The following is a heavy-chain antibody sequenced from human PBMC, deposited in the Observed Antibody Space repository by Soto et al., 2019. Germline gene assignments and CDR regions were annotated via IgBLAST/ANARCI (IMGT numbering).Heavy chain of an antibody. D-gene: IGHD3-10*01. CDR2: IIPIFGTA. CDR3: ASNYYGSGSHYYYYGMDV. J-gene: IGHJ6*02. CDR1: GGTFSSYA. Sequence: GASVKVSCKASGGTFSSYAISWVRQAPGQGLEWMGGIIPIFGTANYAQKFQGRVTITADESTSTAYMELSSLRSEDTAVYYCASNYYGSGSHYYYYGMDVWGQGTTVTVSS. V-gene: IGHV1-69*13.